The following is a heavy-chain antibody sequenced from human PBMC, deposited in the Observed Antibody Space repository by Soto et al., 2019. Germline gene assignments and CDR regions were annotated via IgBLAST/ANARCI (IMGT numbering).Heavy chain of an antibody. J-gene: IGHJ4*02. V-gene: IGHV3-33*01. Sequence: QVQLVESGGGVVQPGRSLRLSCAASGLTFRSYGMHWVRQARGKGLEWVAGIWYDGTVKNYADSVKGRFSISRDNSQNTVYLQMNTLRAEDTAVYYCARADCGGQCACDFWGQGTLVSVSS. CDR3: ARADCGGQCACDF. CDR1: GLTFRSYG. D-gene: IGHD2-21*01. CDR2: IWYDGTVK.